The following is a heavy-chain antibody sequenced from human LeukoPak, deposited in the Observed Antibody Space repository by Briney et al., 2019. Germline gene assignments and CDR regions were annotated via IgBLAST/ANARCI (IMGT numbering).Heavy chain of an antibody. Sequence: GGSLRLSCAASGFTFSSYAMSWVRQAPGKGLEWVSAISGSGGSTYYADSVKGRFTISRDNSKNTLYLQMNSLRAEDTAVYYCAKTGRYSSGWDPRAFGYWGQGTLVTVSS. CDR3: AKTGRYSSGWDPRAFGY. J-gene: IGHJ4*02. D-gene: IGHD6-19*01. CDR2: ISGSGGST. V-gene: IGHV3-23*01. CDR1: GFTFSSYA.